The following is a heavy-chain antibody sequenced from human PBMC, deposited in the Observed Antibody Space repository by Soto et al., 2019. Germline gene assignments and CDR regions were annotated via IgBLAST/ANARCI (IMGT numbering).Heavy chain of an antibody. J-gene: IGHJ4*02. V-gene: IGHV3-73*01. D-gene: IGHD3-3*01. CDR1: GFTFSGSG. Sequence: GGSLRLSCAASGFTFSGSGMHWVRQASGKGLEWVGRIRSKANSYATTYAASVKGRFTISRDDSKNTAYLQMNSLKTEDTAIYYCSSGEPLYDFWSGYPEYYFDYWGQGTLVTVSS. CDR3: SSGEPLYDFWSGYPEYYFDY. CDR2: IRSKANSYAT.